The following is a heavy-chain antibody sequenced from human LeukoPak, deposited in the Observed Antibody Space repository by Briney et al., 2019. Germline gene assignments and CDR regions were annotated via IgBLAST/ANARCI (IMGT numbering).Heavy chain of an antibody. CDR3: AKKYGSGSYNFDY. Sequence: PGGSLRLSCAASGFTFSTYGMHWVRQAPGKRLEWVTFIRSDGSNKYYTDSVKGRFTISRDNSKNTLYLQMNSLRAEDTAVYYCAKKYGSGSYNFDYWGQGTLVTVSS. CDR2: IRSDGSNK. CDR1: GFTFSTYG. J-gene: IGHJ4*02. V-gene: IGHV3-30*02. D-gene: IGHD3-10*01.